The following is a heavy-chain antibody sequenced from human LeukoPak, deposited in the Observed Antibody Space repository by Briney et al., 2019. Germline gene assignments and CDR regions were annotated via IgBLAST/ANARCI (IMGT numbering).Heavy chain of an antibody. V-gene: IGHV3-23*01. J-gene: IGHJ5*02. CDR2: ISGSGGST. Sequence: PGGTLRLSCAASGFTFSSYGMSWVRQAPGKGLEWVSAISGSGGSTYYADSVKGRFTISRDNAKNTLYLQMNSLRAEDTAVYYCVRDQVSGLGWFDPWGQGTLVTVSS. D-gene: IGHD3-10*01. CDR3: VRDQVSGLGWFDP. CDR1: GFTFSSYG.